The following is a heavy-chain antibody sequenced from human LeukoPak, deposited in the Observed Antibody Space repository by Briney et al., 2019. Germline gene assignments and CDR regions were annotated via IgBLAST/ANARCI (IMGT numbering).Heavy chain of an antibody. Sequence: GGSLRLSCAASGFTFSSYAMHWVRQAPGKGLEWVAVISYDGSNKYYADSVKGRFIISRDNAKNSLYLQMNSLRPEDTAIYYCARAPYFDRSGYYFAFWGQGALVAVSS. V-gene: IGHV3-30-3*01. CDR2: ISYDGSNK. D-gene: IGHD3-22*01. CDR1: GFTFSSYA. J-gene: IGHJ4*02. CDR3: ARAPYFDRSGYYFAF.